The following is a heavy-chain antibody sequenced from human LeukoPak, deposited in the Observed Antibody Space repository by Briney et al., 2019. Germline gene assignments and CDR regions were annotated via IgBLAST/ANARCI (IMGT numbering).Heavy chain of an antibody. CDR2: IYPGDSDT. CDR1: GYRFTRYW. Sequence: GESLKISCKGSGYRFTRYWIGWVRQMPGKGLEYMGIIYPGDSDTRYSPSFQGQVTISADKSITTAYLQWSSLKASDTAMYYCARRVGGTTSRAFDIWGQGTMVSVSS. CDR3: ARRVGGTTSRAFDI. D-gene: IGHD1-26*01. J-gene: IGHJ3*02. V-gene: IGHV5-51*01.